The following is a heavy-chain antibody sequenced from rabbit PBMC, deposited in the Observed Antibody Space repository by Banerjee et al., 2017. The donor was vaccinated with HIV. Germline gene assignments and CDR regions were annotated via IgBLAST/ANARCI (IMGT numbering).Heavy chain of an antibody. Sequence: QEQLEESGGGLVKPEGSLTLTCKASGFDLSSYYYMCWVRQAPGKGLEVVACIITSSGSTWYASRVNGRFTISKSTSLTTVTLQMTSLTAADTATYFCARDLAGVIGWNFNLWGQGTLVTVS. V-gene: IGHV1S43*01. CDR3: ARDLAGVIGWNFNL. J-gene: IGHJ4*01. D-gene: IGHD4-1*01. CDR1: GFDLSSYYY. CDR2: IITSSGST.